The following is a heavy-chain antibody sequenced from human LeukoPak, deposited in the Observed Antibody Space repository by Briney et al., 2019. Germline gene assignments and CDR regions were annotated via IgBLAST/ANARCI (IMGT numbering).Heavy chain of an antibody. CDR1: VGSFSGYD. CDR2: INHNGST. V-gene: IGHV4-34*01. Sequence: SETLSLTCAVYVGSFSGYDWRWIRQPPGKGRGWIGEINHNGSTNYNPSLKSRVTISVDTSKNQFSLKLSSVTAADTAVYYCARDGMYYYDSSGYHTADYWGQGTLVTVSS. J-gene: IGHJ4*02. D-gene: IGHD3-22*01. CDR3: ARDGMYYYDSSGYHTADY.